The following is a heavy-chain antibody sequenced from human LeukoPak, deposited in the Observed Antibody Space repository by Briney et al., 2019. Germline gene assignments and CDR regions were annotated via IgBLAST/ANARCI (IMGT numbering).Heavy chain of an antibody. D-gene: IGHD3-10*01. CDR1: GYTFTSYY. V-gene: IGHV1-46*01. CDR2: INPSGGST. CDR3: ARDQWEYYYGSGSYYLSYYYYYGMDV. J-gene: IGHJ6*02. Sequence: GASVKVSCKASGYTFTSYYMHWVRQAPGQGLEWMGIINPSGGSTSYAQKFQGRVTMTRDTSTSTVYMELSSLRSEDTAVYYCARDQWEYYYGSGSYYLSYYYYYGMDVWGQGTTVTVSS.